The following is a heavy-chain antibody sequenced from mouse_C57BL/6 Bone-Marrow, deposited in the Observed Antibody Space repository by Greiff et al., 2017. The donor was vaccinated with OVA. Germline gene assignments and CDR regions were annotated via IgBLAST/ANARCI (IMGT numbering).Heavy chain of an antibody. CDR3: AIFYLFAY. D-gene: IGHD2-3*01. Sequence: EVQLKQSGAELVKPGASVKLSCTASGFNIKDYYMHWVKQRTEQGLEWIGRIDPEDGETKYAPKFHGKATRTAENSSNTAYLQLSSLTSDDTAVDYCAIFYLFAYWGQGTLVTVSA. CDR2: IDPEDGET. CDR1: GFNIKDYY. J-gene: IGHJ3*01. V-gene: IGHV14-2*01.